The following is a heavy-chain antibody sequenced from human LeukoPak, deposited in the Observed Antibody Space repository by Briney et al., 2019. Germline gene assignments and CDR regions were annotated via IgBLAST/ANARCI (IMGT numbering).Heavy chain of an antibody. CDR3: AKDAAGLPDY. D-gene: IGHD3-10*01. V-gene: IGHV3-30*18. Sequence: GGSLRLSCAASGFTFSSYGMHWVRQAPGKGLEWVAVISYDGSNKYYADSVKGRFTISRDNSKNTLYLQMNSLRAEDTAVYYCAKDAAGLPDYWGQGTLVTVSS. CDR1: GFTFSSYG. CDR2: ISYDGSNK. J-gene: IGHJ4*02.